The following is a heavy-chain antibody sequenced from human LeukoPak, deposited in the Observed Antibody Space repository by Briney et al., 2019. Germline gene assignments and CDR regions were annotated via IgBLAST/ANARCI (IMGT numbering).Heavy chain of an antibody. J-gene: IGHJ4*01. V-gene: IGHV3-23*01. CDR3: AKDFGDFFPPLFDS. Sequence: GGSLRLSCATSGFSFSSYGMSWVRQAPRKGLEWVSSISGLSGRTYYADSVKGRVTISRDNSKNALPLQMNSLRAEDTAVYYCAKDFGDFFPPLFDSWGHGTLVTVSS. CDR1: GFSFSSYG. D-gene: IGHD4-17*01. CDR2: ISGLSGRT.